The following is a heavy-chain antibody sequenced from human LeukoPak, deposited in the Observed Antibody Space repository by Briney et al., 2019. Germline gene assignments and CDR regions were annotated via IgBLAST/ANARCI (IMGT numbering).Heavy chain of an antibody. CDR3: ARDYDFWSGYYSPTRGYFGY. CDR2: IRYDGSNK. V-gene: IGHV3-30*02. D-gene: IGHD3-3*01. J-gene: IGHJ4*02. CDR1: GFTFSGSG. Sequence: GGSLRLSCAASGFTFSGSGMHWVRKAPGKGLERVTFIRYDGSNKYYTDSVKGRFTISRDNSKNTLYLQMDSLRAEDTAVYYCARDYDFWSGYYSPTRGYFGYWGKGTLVTVSS.